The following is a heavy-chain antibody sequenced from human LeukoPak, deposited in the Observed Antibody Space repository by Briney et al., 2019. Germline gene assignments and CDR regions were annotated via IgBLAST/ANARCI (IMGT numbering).Heavy chain of an antibody. CDR2: INPNSGGT. Sequence: ASVKVSCKASGYTFTGYYMHWVRQAPGQGLEWMGWINPNSGGTNYAQKFQGRVTMTRDTSTSTVYMELSSLRSEDTAVYYCARGAVVVGATHYYYGMDVWGQGTTVTVSS. CDR1: GYTFTGYY. J-gene: IGHJ6*02. CDR3: ARGAVVVGATHYYYGMDV. D-gene: IGHD1-26*01. V-gene: IGHV1-2*02.